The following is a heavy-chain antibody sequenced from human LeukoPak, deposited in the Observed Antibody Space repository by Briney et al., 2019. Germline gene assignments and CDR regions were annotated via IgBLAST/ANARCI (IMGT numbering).Heavy chain of an antibody. V-gene: IGHV3-7*01. Sequence: GGSLRLSCAGSGFSISNYWMSWVRQAPGKGLEWVANIKYDGSETHYVDSVKGRFTISRDNAKDSLFLQMHSLRVEDTAMYYCARDPAAADHWGQGALVIVSS. D-gene: IGHD6-13*01. J-gene: IGHJ4*02. CDR1: GFSISNYW. CDR3: ARDPAAADH. CDR2: IKYDGSET.